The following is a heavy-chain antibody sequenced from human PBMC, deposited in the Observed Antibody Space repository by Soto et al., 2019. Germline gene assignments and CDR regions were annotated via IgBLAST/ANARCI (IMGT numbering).Heavy chain of an antibody. CDR3: ARYSESVAGIGNYYYGMDV. Sequence: ASLKVSCKASGYTFTSYGISWVRQAPGQGLEWMGWISAYNGNTNYAQKLQGRVTMTTDTSTSTAYMELRSLRSDDTAVYYCARYSESVAGIGNYYYGMDVWGQGTTVTVSS. V-gene: IGHV1-18*01. D-gene: IGHD6-19*01. CDR2: ISAYNGNT. J-gene: IGHJ6*02. CDR1: GYTFTSYG.